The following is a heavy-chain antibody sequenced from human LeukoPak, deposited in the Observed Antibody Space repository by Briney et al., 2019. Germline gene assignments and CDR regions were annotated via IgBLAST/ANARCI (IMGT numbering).Heavy chain of an antibody. J-gene: IGHJ4*02. CDR3: VTPLRWELSNEY. V-gene: IGHV3-15*01. CDR2: FRTTTDGGTG. CDR1: GFTFSNTW. Sequence: GGSLRLSCAASGFTFSNTWMTWVRQTPGRGLEWVAFFRTTTDGGTGEYAAPVKGRSTISRDVSINTLFLQMSSLKIEDTAVYYCVTPLRWELSNEYWGQGTLVTVSS. D-gene: IGHD4-23*01.